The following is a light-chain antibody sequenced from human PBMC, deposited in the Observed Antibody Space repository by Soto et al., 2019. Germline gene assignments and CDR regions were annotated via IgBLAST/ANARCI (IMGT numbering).Light chain of an antibody. J-gene: IGLJ3*02. CDR2: YVS. V-gene: IGLV2-14*03. CDR1: SSDVGAYQF. Sequence: QSALTQPASMSGSPGQSITISCTGTSSDVGAYQFVSWHQQHPGKAPKLIIFYVSNRPSGVSNRFSGSKSGNTASLTISGLQAEDEADYYCSSYTTNSTGVFGGGTQLTVL. CDR3: SSYTTNSTGV.